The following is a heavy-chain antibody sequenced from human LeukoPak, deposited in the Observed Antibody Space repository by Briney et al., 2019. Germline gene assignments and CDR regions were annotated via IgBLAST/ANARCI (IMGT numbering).Heavy chain of an antibody. D-gene: IGHD5-12*01. Sequence: GGSLRLSCTASGFTFRTYGMVWVRQAPGKGLEWVAVIWYDGSNENYADSVKGRFTISRDNAKNTLYLQMNSLRAEDTAVYYCARDRGYTQDYWGQGTLVTVSS. CDR2: IWYDGSNE. J-gene: IGHJ4*02. CDR1: GFTFRTYG. CDR3: ARDRGYTQDY. V-gene: IGHV3-33*01.